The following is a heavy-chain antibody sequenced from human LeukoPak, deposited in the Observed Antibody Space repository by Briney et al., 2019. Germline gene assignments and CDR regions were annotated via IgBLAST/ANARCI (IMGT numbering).Heavy chain of an antibody. CDR1: GFSFSTHG. CDR2: MGSDGSRD. CDR3: ARDDRLPDNGLDA. Sequence: GRSLRLSCAASGFSFSTHGMHWVRQAPGKGLEWLAVMGSDGSRDSYADPVRRRLTISRDNSKNMLFLEVHSLRVEDSAVYFCARDDRLPDNGLDAWGQGTMVTVSS. J-gene: IGHJ3*01. V-gene: IGHV3-33*01. D-gene: IGHD2-8*01.